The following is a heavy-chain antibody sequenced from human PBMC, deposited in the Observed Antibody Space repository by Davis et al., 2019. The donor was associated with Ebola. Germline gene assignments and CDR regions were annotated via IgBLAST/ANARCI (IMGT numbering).Heavy chain of an antibody. CDR3: ARDPPLYIVGAKQENGMDV. CDR2: INPSGGST. CDR1: GYTFLGYF. J-gene: IGHJ6*02. V-gene: IGHV1-46*01. D-gene: IGHD1-26*01. Sequence: ASVQVSCKSSGYTFLGYFMHWLRQAPGQGLEWMGIINPSGGSTSYAQKFQGRVTITRDTSTSTVYMELSSLGSEDTAVYYCARDPPLYIVGAKQENGMDVWGQGTTVTVSS.